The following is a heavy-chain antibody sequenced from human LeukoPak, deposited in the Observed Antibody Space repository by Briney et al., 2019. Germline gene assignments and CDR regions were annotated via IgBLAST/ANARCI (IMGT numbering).Heavy chain of an antibody. CDR2: ISSSGSTI. Sequence: PGGSLRLSCAASGFTFSSYEMNWVRQAPGKGLEWGSYISSSGSTIYYADSVKGRFTISRDNAKTSLYLQMNSLRAEDTAVYYCARLSSSGWYEDYWGQGTLVTVSS. J-gene: IGHJ4*02. CDR1: GFTFSSYE. D-gene: IGHD6-19*01. V-gene: IGHV3-48*03. CDR3: ARLSSSGWYEDY.